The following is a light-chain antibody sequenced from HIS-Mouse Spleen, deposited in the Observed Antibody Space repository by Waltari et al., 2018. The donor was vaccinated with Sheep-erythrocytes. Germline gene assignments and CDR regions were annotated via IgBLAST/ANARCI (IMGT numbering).Light chain of an antibody. CDR3: GTWDSSLSALFV. Sequence: QSALTQPRSVSGSPGQSVTISCSGSSSNLGNNYVSWYQQLPGTAPKLLIYDNNKRPSGIPDRFSGSKSGTSATLGITGLQTGDEADYYCGTWDSSLSALFVFGTGTKVTVL. J-gene: IGLJ1*01. V-gene: IGLV1-51*01. CDR1: SSNLGNNY. CDR2: DNN.